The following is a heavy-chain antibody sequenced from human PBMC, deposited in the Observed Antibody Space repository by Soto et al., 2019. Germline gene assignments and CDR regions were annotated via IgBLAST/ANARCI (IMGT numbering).Heavy chain of an antibody. V-gene: IGHV4-34*01. CDR1: GGPFNGFY. Sequence: SETLSLTCGVFGGPFNGFYWSWIRQPPGKGLEWIGEINPGGSTHYNPSLRSRLTLSADTSRNQFSLRLSSVTAADTAVYYCTRLRWLQPPTRLDHYYYGMDVWGPGTTVTVSS. CDR3: TRLRWLQPPTRLDHYYYGMDV. J-gene: IGHJ6*02. CDR2: INPGGST. D-gene: IGHD6-19*01.